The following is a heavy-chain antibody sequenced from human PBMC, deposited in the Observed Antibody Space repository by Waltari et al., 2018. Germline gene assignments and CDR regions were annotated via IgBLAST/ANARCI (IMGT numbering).Heavy chain of an antibody. D-gene: IGHD3-22*01. CDR3: ARAYDSSGYYVSYWYFDL. J-gene: IGHJ2*01. V-gene: IGHV4-4*09. CDR2: IYTSGST. Sequence: QVQLQESGPGLVKPSETLSLTCTVSGGSISSYYWSWIRQPPGKGLEWIGYIYTSGSTNYHPSLKSRVTISVDTSKNQFSLKLSSVTAADTAVYYCARAYDSSGYYVSYWYFDLWGRGTLVSVSS. CDR1: GGSISSYY.